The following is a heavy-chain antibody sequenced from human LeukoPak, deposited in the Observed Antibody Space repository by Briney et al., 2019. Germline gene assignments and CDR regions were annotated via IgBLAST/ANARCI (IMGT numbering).Heavy chain of an antibody. V-gene: IGHV3-13*01. CDR1: GFPFSSYD. Sequence: PGGSLRLSCAASGFPFSSYDMHWVRQATGKGLEWVSAIGTAGDTYYPGSVKGRFTISRENAKNSLYLQMNSLRAGDTAVYYCARGGATVTHDWYFDLWGRGTLVTVSS. CDR3: ARGGATVTHDWYFDL. J-gene: IGHJ2*01. D-gene: IGHD4-17*01. CDR2: IGTAGDT.